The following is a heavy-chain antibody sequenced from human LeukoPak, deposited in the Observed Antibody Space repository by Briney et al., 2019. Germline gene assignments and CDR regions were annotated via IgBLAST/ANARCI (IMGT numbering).Heavy chain of an antibody. CDR1: GYTFITYG. CDR3: ARRGSGDSSDY. J-gene: IGHJ4*02. Sequence: ASVKVSCKASGYTFITYGFTWVRQAPGQGLEWMGWISVHNGNTKYAQKLQGRVTMTTDTSTSTAYMELGSLRSDDTAVYYCARRGSGDSSDYWGQGTLVTVSS. D-gene: IGHD2-15*01. CDR2: ISVHNGNT. V-gene: IGHV1-18*04.